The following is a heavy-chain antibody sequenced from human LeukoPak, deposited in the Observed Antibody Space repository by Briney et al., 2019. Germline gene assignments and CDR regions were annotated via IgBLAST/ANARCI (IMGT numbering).Heavy chain of an antibody. CDR3: ARGTYGDYMYNWFDP. CDR1: GGSISSGGYS. V-gene: IGHV4-30-4*07. D-gene: IGHD4-17*01. Sequence: PSETLSLTCAVSGGSISSGGYSWSWIRQPPGKGLEWIGYIYYSGSTYYNPSLKSRVTISVDTSRNQFSLKLSSATAADTAVYCCARGTYGDYMYNWFDPWGQGTLVTVSS. CDR2: IYYSGST. J-gene: IGHJ5*02.